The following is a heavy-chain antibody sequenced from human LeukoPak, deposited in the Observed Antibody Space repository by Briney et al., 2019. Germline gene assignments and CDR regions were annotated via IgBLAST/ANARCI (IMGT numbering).Heavy chain of an antibody. CDR3: ARGYDFRSGYLYDY. Sequence: SETLSLTCTVSGGSISSHYWSWIRQPPGKGLEWIGYIYYSGSTNYNPSLKSRVTISVDTSKNQFSLKLSSVTAADTAVYYCARGYDFRSGYLYDYWGQGTLVTVSS. CDR1: GGSISSHY. J-gene: IGHJ4*02. CDR2: IYYSGST. D-gene: IGHD3-3*01. V-gene: IGHV4-59*11.